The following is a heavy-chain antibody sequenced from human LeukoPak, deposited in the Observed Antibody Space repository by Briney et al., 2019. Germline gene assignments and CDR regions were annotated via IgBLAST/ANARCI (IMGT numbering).Heavy chain of an antibody. V-gene: IGHV3-21*01. CDR1: GFTFSSYS. D-gene: IGHD1-26*01. CDR2: ISSSSSYI. Sequence: GGSLRLSCAPSGFTFSSYSMKWVRQAPGKGLEWVSFISSSSSYISYADSVKGRFTVSRDNAKNSLFLQMNSLRAEDTAVYYCASWGWEQLQSGYWGQGALVTVSS. J-gene: IGHJ4*02. CDR3: ASWGWEQLQSGY.